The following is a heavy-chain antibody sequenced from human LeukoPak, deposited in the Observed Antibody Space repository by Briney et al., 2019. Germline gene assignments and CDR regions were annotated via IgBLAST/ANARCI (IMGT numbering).Heavy chain of an antibody. CDR3: ARGKSNYYGSGSYYPHHYYYYYYMDV. CDR2: INHSGST. CDR1: GGSFSGYY. V-gene: IGHV4-34*01. Sequence: SETLSLTCAVYGGSFSGYYWSWIRQPPGKGLEWIGEINHSGSTNYNPSLKSRVTISVDTSKNQFSLKLSSVTAADTAVYYCARGKSNYYGSGSYYPHHYYYYYYMDVWGKGTTVTVSS. D-gene: IGHD3-10*01. J-gene: IGHJ6*03.